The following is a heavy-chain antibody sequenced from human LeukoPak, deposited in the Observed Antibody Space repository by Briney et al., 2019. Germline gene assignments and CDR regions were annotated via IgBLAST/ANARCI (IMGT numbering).Heavy chain of an antibody. J-gene: IGHJ4*01. Sequence: GGSLRLSCAASGFTFSSYAMHWVRQAPGKGLEWVAVISYDGSNKYYADSVKGRFTISRDNSKNTLYLQMNSLRAEDTAVYYCARDLRVTPRGYFDYWGQGTLVTVSS. V-gene: IGHV3-30*04. D-gene: IGHD3-10*01. CDR2: ISYDGSNK. CDR1: GFTFSSYA. CDR3: ARDLRVTPRGYFDY.